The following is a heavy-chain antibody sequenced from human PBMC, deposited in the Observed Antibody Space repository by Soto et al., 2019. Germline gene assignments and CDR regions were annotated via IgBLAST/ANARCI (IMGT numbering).Heavy chain of an antibody. CDR3: VRDSPIGSAFSGHDDIDS. CDR2: IIPMLAIT. V-gene: IGHV1-69*08. Sequence: QVQLVQSGAEVKKPGSSVKVSCKASGGTFSNHIITWVRQAPGQGPEWMGRIIPMLAITNYAQKFQGRVTSTAXNTTXTXHMEVSSLRPEDTAMYYCVRDSPIGSAFSGHDDIDSWGQGTLVTVSS. J-gene: IGHJ4*02. D-gene: IGHD5-12*01. CDR1: GGTFSNHI.